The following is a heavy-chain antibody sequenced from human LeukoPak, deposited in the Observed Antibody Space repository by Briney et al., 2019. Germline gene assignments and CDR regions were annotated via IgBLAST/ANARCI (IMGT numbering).Heavy chain of an antibody. J-gene: IGHJ3*02. V-gene: IGHV4-34*01. Sequence: PSETLSLTCAVYGGSFSGYYWSWIRQPPGKGLEWIGEINHSGSTKYNPSLKSRVTTSLDTSKKQFSLKLSSVTAADTAVYYCAGGFNSYCSGGSCYVPGAFDIWGQGTMVTVSS. CDR1: GGSFSGYY. CDR2: INHSGST. D-gene: IGHD2-15*01. CDR3: AGGFNSYCSGGSCYVPGAFDI.